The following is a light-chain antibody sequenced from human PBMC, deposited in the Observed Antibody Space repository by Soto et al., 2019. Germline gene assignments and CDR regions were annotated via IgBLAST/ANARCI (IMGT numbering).Light chain of an antibody. CDR1: SSDVGRYNL. Sequence: QSVLTQPASVSGSPGQSITISCTGTSSDVGRYNLVSWYQQHPGKAPKLMIYEVSKRPSGVSNRLSGSKSGNTASLTISGLQAEDEADYYCCSYAGSSTYVFGTGTKLTVL. V-gene: IGLV2-23*02. J-gene: IGLJ1*01. CDR3: CSYAGSSTYV. CDR2: EVS.